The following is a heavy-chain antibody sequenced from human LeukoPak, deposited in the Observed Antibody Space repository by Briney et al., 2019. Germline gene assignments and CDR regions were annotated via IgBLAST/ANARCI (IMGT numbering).Heavy chain of an antibody. D-gene: IGHD7-27*01. CDR2: ITTSDGNT. CDR3: AKDGGLWVSAHWGDS. V-gene: IGHV3-23*01. Sequence: PGGSLRLSCAASGFTFNSYAMSWVRQAPGKGLEWVSTITTSDGNTYYADSVKSRFTVSRDNSKNTLFLQMNSLRAEDTAVYYCAKDGGLWVSAHWGDSWGRGTLVTVSS. J-gene: IGHJ4*02. CDR1: GFTFNSYA.